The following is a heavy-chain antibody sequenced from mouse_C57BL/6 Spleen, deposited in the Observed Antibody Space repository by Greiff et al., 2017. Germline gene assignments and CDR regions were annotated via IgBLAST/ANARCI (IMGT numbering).Heavy chain of an antibody. CDR1: GYTFTNYW. V-gene: IGHV1-63*01. CDR2: IYPGGGYT. Sequence: QVQLKQSGAELVRPGTSVKMSCKASGYTFTNYWIGWAKQRPGHGLEWIGDIYPGGGYTNYNEKFKGKATLTADKSSSTAYMQFSSLTSEDSAIYYCARTDSSGPDYWGQGTTLTVSS. CDR3: ARTDSSGPDY. J-gene: IGHJ2*01. D-gene: IGHD3-2*02.